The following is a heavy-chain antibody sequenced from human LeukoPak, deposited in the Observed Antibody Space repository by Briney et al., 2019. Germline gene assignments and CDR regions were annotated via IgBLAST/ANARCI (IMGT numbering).Heavy chain of an antibody. CDR2: IRYDGSDK. Sequence: PGGSLRLSCAASGFTFSNYGMHWVRQAPGKGLEWVAFIRYDGSDKYYADSVKGRFTISRDNAKNSLYLQMNSLRAEDTAVYYCARQDQDNWGYPFDYWGQGTLVTVSS. CDR3: ARQDQDNWGYPFDY. D-gene: IGHD1-1*01. CDR1: GFTFSNYG. J-gene: IGHJ4*02. V-gene: IGHV3-30*02.